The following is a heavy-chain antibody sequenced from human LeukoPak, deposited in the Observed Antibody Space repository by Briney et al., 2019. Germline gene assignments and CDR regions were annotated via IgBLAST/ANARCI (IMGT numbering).Heavy chain of an antibody. D-gene: IGHD2-2*01. V-gene: IGHV3-21*01. Sequence: GGSLRLSCAASGFTFSSHSMNWVRQAPGKGLEWVSSISSSSSYIYYADSVKGRFTISRDNAKNSLYLQMNSLRAEDTAVYYCARDEAVPAAMGYYFDYWGQGTLVTVSS. CDR3: ARDEAVPAAMGYYFDY. CDR1: GFTFSSHS. J-gene: IGHJ4*02. CDR2: ISSSSSYI.